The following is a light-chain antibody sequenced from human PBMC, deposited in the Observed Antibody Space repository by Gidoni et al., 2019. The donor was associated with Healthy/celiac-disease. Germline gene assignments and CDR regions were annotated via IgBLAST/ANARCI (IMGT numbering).Light chain of an antibody. CDR2: AAS. CDR1: QGISSY. V-gene: IGKV1-8*01. Sequence: IRITPSPSSLSASTGDRVTITCRASQGISSYLAWYQQKPGKAPKLLIYAASTLQSGVPSRFSGSGSGTDFTLTISCLQSEDFATYYCQQYYSYPITFGQGTRLEIK. CDR3: QQYYSYPIT. J-gene: IGKJ5*01.